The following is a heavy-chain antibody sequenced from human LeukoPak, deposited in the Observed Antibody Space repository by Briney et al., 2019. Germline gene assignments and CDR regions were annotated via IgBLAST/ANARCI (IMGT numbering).Heavy chain of an antibody. CDR2: IYPGDSDT. Sequence: GESLKISCKGSGYSFTNYWIGWVRQMPGKGLEWMGMIYPGDSDTRYSLSFQGQVTISADKSISTAYLQWSSLRASDTAMYYCARWSRSGNDYYMDVWGKGTTVTIPS. V-gene: IGHV5-51*01. D-gene: IGHD5-12*01. J-gene: IGHJ6*03. CDR1: GYSFTNYW. CDR3: ARWSRSGNDYYMDV.